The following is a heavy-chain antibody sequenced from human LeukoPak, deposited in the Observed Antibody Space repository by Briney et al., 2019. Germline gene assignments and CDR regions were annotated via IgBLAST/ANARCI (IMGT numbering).Heavy chain of an antibody. CDR3: ARGRWSNNYATGTHDAFDI. D-gene: IGHD3-10*01. J-gene: IGHJ3*02. Sequence: GVTLRLPHGASGFTVTTNYMTCVPQAPGKGREGVSLLYSGGNTYDADSVRGRFPISRDNSKNTLYLQMNSLSLEDRAVYYCARGRWSNNYATGTHDAFDIWGQGTMVTVSS. CDR1: GFTVTTNY. V-gene: IGHV3-53*01. CDR2: LYSGGNT.